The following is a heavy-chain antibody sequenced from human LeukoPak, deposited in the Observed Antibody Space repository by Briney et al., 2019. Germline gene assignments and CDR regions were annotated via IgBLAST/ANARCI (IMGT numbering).Heavy chain of an antibody. Sequence: ASVRVSCMASGYTFTSYAMRSVREGPGERVEWMGWINAGNGNTKYSQKFQGRVTMTEDTSTDTAYMELSSLRSEDTAVYYCATDRGTFEYFQHWGQGTLVTVSS. CDR2: INAGNGNT. CDR1: GYTFTSYA. CDR3: ATDRGTFEYFQH. D-gene: IGHD3-16*01. V-gene: IGHV1-3*01. J-gene: IGHJ1*01.